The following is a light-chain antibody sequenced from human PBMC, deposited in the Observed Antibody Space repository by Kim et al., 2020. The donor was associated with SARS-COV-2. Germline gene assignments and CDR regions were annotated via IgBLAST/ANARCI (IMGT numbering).Light chain of an antibody. V-gene: IGKV3-15*01. J-gene: IGKJ4*01. CDR2: GAF. CDR3: QQSNNWPLT. Sequence: EIVMTQSPATLSVSTGERATLSCRASQSDSSTNLGWYQQKPGQAPRLLIYGAFTRATGIPARFNGSGSGTEFTLTINNLQSEDFAVYYCQQSNNWPLTFGGGTKVDIK. CDR1: QSDSSTN.